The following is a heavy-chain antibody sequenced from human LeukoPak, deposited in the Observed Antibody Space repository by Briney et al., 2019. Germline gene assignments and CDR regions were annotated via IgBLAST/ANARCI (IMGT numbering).Heavy chain of an antibody. CDR3: ARDWRGYSSIVGTFDY. D-gene: IGHD6-13*01. CDR1: GYTFTSYG. Sequence: ASVKVSCKASGYTFTSYGISWVRQAPGQGLEWMGWISAYNGNTNYAQKLQGRVTMTTGTSTSTAYMELRSLRSDDTAVYYCARDWRGYSSIVGTFDYWGQGTLVTVSS. CDR2: ISAYNGNT. V-gene: IGHV1-18*01. J-gene: IGHJ4*02.